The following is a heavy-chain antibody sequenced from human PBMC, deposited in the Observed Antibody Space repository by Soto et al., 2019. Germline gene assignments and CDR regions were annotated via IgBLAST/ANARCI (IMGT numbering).Heavy chain of an antibody. CDR2: IDPSDSYT. D-gene: IGHD3-3*01. J-gene: IGHJ6*02. V-gene: IGHV5-10-1*01. CDR3: ARHTPLFRVPQAPRSYYYGMDV. CDR1: GYSFTSYW. Sequence: GESLKISCKGSGYSFTSYWISWVRQMPGKGLEWMGRIDPSDSYTNYSPSFQGHVTISADKSISTAYLQWSSLKASDTAMYYCARHTPLFRVPQAPRSYYYGMDVWGQGTTVTVSS.